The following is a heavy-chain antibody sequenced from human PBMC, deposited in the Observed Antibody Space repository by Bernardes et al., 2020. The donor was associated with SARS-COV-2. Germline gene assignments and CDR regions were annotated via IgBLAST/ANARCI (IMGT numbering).Heavy chain of an antibody. CDR2: ISGSGGST. D-gene: IGHD5-18*01. CDR3: AKEGGYNYGFQ. J-gene: IGHJ4*02. V-gene: IGHV3-23*01. CDR1: GFTVSNYA. Sequence: GGYLRLSCATSGFTVSNYALSWVRQAPGKGLEWVSGISGSGGSTYYPDSVKGRFTISRDNSKNTLYLQMNSLRAEDTAVYYCAKEGGYNYGFQWGQGTLVTVSS.